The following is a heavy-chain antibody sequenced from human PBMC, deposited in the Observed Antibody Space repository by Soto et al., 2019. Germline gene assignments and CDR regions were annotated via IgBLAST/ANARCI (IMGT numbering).Heavy chain of an antibody. D-gene: IGHD3-22*01. Sequence: PGGSLRLSCAVSGFTFSTNGMNWVRQAPGKGLEWVASISSGSSYIYYADSVKGRFTISRDNAMNSLSLQMDSLRAEDSAVYYCASDRSYYDSSGYLYYFDYWGQGTLVTVSS. J-gene: IGHJ4*02. CDR2: ISSGSSYI. CDR1: GFTFSTNG. V-gene: IGHV3-21*01. CDR3: ASDRSYYDSSGYLYYFDY.